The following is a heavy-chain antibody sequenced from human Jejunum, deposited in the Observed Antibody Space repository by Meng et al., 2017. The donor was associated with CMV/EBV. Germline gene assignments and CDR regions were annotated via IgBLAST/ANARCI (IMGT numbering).Heavy chain of an antibody. CDR1: GCSISGYY. CDR3: ARPHGYSYRDAFDI. J-gene: IGHJ3*02. CDR2: IYYSGYT. V-gene: IGHV4-59*01. D-gene: IGHD5-18*01. Sequence: VSGCSISGYYWSWIRQPPGKGLEWIGYIYYSGYTKYNPSLKSRVTISVDTSKNQFSLNLNSVTAADTAMYYCARPHGYSYRDAFDIWGQGTKVTVSS.